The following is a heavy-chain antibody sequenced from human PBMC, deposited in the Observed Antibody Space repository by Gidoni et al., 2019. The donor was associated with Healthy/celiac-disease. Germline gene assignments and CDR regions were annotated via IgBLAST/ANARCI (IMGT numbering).Heavy chain of an antibody. CDR3: AKGTMIVVVMVY. D-gene: IGHD3-22*01. CDR1: GFTFSSDA. J-gene: IGHJ4*02. Sequence: EVQLLESGGGVVQPGGSLRLSCAASGFTFSSDAMSWVRQAPGKGMGWVSSISGSGGSTYYADSVKGLFTISRDNSKNTLYLQMNSLRAEDTAVYYCAKGTMIVVVMVYWGQGTLVTVSS. V-gene: IGHV3-23*01. CDR2: ISGSGGST.